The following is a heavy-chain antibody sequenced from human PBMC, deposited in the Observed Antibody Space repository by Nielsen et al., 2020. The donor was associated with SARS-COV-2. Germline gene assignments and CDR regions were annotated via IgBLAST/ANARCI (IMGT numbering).Heavy chain of an antibody. CDR1: GFTFSDYY. V-gene: IGHV3-11*03. CDR3: ARHHYGDYVWNDY. D-gene: IGHD4-17*01. J-gene: IGHJ4*02. Sequence: GGSLRLSCAASGFTFSDYYMSWIRQAPGKGLEWVSNISTSSSYTNYADSVKGRFTISRDNAKNSLHLQMNSLRAEDTAVYYCARHHYGDYVWNDYWGQGTLVTVSS. CDR2: ISTSSSYT.